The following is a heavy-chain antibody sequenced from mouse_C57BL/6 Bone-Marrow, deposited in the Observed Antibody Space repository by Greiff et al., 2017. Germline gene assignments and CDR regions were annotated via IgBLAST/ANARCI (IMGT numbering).Heavy chain of an antibody. CDR2: IYPRDGST. J-gene: IGHJ1*03. V-gene: IGHV1-85*01. CDR1: GYTFTSYD. CDR3: AIEGWLLRNWYFDV. Sequence: QVQLQQSGPELVKPGASVKLSCKASGYTFTSYDINWVKQRPGQGLEWIGWIYPRDGSTKYNEKFKGKATLTVDTSSSTAYMELHSLTSADSAVYFCAIEGWLLRNWYFDVWGTGTTVTVSS. D-gene: IGHD2-3*01.